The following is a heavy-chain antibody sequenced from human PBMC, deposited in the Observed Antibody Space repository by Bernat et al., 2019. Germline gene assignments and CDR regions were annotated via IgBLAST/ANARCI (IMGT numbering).Heavy chain of an antibody. Sequence: QVQLVQSGAEVKKPGASVKVSCKASGYTFTSYGISWVRQAPGQGLEWMGWISAYNGNTNYAQKLQGRVTMTTDTSTSTAYMELRGLRSDDTAVYYCARDDSSSAAGYYYYGMDVWGQGTTVTVSS. CDR3: ARDDSSSAAGYYYYGMDV. CDR2: ISAYNGNT. V-gene: IGHV1-18*01. D-gene: IGHD6-13*01. J-gene: IGHJ6*02. CDR1: GYTFTSYG.